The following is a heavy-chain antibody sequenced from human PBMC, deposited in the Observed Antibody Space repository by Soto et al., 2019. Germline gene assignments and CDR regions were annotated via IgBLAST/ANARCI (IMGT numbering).Heavy chain of an antibody. Sequence: ASVKVSCKTSGFTFTTSAVQWVRQARGQRLEWIGWIVVGSGKKNYAKKFQDRVAISRDTSTSTSYLEMTGLTSADTAAYYCAADTLQKAFWGQGTPLFVSS. CDR3: AADTLQKAF. CDR2: IVVGSGKK. D-gene: IGHD3-10*01. CDR1: GFTFTTSA. J-gene: IGHJ4*02. V-gene: IGHV1-58*01.